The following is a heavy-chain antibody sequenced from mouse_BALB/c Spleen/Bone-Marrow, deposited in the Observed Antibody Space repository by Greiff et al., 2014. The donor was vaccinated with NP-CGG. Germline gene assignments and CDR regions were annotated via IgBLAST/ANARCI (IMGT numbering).Heavy chain of an antibody. CDR3: ARAMIYYYAMDY. V-gene: IGHV1-14*01. CDR1: GYSFTSFI. D-gene: IGHD2-4*01. Sequence: EVQLQQSGPELVKPGASVKMSCKASGYSFTSFILHWVKMRPGQGLEWIGYINPYNDGTKYNEKFKGKAILTLDKSSSSADMELSSLTSEDSAVYYCARAMIYYYAMDYWGQGTSVTVSS. J-gene: IGHJ4*01. CDR2: INPYNDGT.